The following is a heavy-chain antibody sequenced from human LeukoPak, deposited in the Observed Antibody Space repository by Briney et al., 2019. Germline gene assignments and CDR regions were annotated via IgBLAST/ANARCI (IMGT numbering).Heavy chain of an antibody. D-gene: IGHD3-22*01. CDR1: GYTFTSYY. V-gene: IGHV1-46*01. J-gene: IGHJ4*02. CDR3: ARDWRPYYYDSSGYYSPIDY. CDR2: INPSGGST. Sequence: ASVKVSCKASGYTFTSYYMHWVRQAPGQGLEWMGIINPSGGSTSYAQKFQGRVTMTRDTSTSTVYMELSSLRSEDTAVYYCARDWRPYYYDSSGYYSPIDYWGQGTLATVSS.